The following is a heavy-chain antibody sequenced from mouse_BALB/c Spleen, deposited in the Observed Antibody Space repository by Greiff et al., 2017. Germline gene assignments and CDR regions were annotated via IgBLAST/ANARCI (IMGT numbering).Heavy chain of an antibody. V-gene: IGHV5-9*03. CDR2: ISSGGGNT. CDR1: GFTFSSYT. CDR3: ARYYYGNYNAMDY. J-gene: IGHJ4*01. Sequence: EVKVEESGGGLVKPGGSLKLSCAASGFTFSSYTMSWVRQTPEKRLEWVATISSGGGNTYYPDSVKGRFTISRDNAKNNLYLQMSSLRSEDTALYYCARYYYGNYNAMDYWGQGTSVTVSS. D-gene: IGHD2-1*01.